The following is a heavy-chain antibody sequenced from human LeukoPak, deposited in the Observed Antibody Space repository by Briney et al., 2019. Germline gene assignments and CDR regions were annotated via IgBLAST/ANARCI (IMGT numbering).Heavy chain of an antibody. V-gene: IGHV4-39*07. CDR3: ARDRALGEPSET. CDR1: GGSISSSSYY. J-gene: IGHJ5*02. D-gene: IGHD3-10*01. Sequence: SETLSLTCTVSGGSISSSSYYWGWIRQPPGKGLEWIGSIYYSGSTYYNPSLKSRVTISVDTSKNQFSLKLSSVTAADTAVYYCARDRALGEPSETWGQGTLVTVSS. CDR2: IYYSGST.